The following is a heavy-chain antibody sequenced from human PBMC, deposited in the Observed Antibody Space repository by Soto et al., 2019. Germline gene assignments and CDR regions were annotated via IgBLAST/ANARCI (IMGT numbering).Heavy chain of an antibody. V-gene: IGHV4-39*01. CDR3: ARSHYTYHLLIKL. D-gene: IGHD4-4*01. CDR2: VYWTGST. J-gene: IGHJ4*02. Sequence: SQTLSLPCSVSGDSITTNGYYWGWIRQPHGKGLQWIGNVYWTGSTFSHPSLTSRVFISVDTSKNEFSLRLTSVTAADTAVYYCARSHYTYHLLIKLWGPRTLVTVSS. CDR1: GDSITTNGYY.